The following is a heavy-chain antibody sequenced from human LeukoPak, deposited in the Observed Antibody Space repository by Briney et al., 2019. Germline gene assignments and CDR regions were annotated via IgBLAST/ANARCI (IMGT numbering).Heavy chain of an antibody. CDR1: GASISTYY. V-gene: IGHV4-59*01. CDR3: ARGGPDVEMATTIDY. CDR2: IHHSGGT. D-gene: IGHD5-24*01. J-gene: IGHJ4*02. Sequence: PSETLSLTCTVSGASISTYYWSWIRQPPGKGLEWIGYIHHSGGTNYNPSPKSRVTISVDTSKNQFSLKLSSVTAADTAVYYCARGGPDVEMATTIDYWGQGTLVAVSS.